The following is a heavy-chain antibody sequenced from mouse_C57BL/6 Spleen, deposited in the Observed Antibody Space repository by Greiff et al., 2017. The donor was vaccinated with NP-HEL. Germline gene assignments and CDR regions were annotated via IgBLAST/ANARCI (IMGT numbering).Heavy chain of an antibody. CDR2: IDPSDSYT. CDR1: GYTFTSYW. V-gene: IGHV1-50*01. J-gene: IGHJ4*01. D-gene: IGHD2-1*01. CDR3: GRGGYGNGGAIDY. Sequence: QVQLQQPGAELVKPGASVKLSCKASGYTFTSYWMQWVKQRPGQGLEWIGEIDPSDSYTNYNQKFKGKATLTVNTSSSQAYMQLSSLTSEDSAVYYCGRGGYGNGGAIDYWGQGTSVTVSS.